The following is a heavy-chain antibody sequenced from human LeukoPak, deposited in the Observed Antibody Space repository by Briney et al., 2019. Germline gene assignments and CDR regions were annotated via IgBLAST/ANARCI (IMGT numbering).Heavy chain of an antibody. CDR1: GYTFTGYY. V-gene: IGHV1-2*02. D-gene: IGHD2-2*01. Sequence: ASVKVSCKASGYTFTGYYMRWVRQAPGQGLEWMGWINPNSGGTNYAQKFQGRVTMTRDTSISTAYMELSRLRSDDTAVYYCARVGCSSTSCSNDYWGQGTLVTVSS. CDR2: INPNSGGT. J-gene: IGHJ4*02. CDR3: ARVGCSSTSCSNDY.